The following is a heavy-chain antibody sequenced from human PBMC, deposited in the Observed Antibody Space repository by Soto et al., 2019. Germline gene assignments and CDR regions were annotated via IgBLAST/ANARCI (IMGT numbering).Heavy chain of an antibody. CDR1: GGSVSSGSYY. Sequence: PSETLSLTCTVSGGSVSSGSYYWSWIRQPPGKGLEWIGDIYFSGSTNYNPSLKSRVIISVDTSKNQFSLKLSSVTAADTAVYYCARDLLGHYDILFGGRHPYEPHFDYWGQGTLVTVSS. V-gene: IGHV4-61*01. J-gene: IGHJ4*02. CDR2: IYFSGST. CDR3: ARDLLGHYDILFGGRHPYEPHFDY. D-gene: IGHD3-9*01.